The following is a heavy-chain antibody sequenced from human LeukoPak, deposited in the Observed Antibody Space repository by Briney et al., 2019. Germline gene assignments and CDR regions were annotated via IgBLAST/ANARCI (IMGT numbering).Heavy chain of an antibody. D-gene: IGHD3-3*01. CDR1: GFSFSGDY. J-gene: IGHJ3*02. CDR2: INGNGVTT. CDR3: ARGGFADYDFWSGSTDGFDI. Sequence: GGSLRLSCAASGFSFSGDYIHWVRQAPGKGLEYVSAINGNGVTTHYTNSVKGRFTISRGNSKNTVYLQMGSLSTEDTAVYYCARGGFADYDFWSGSTDGFDIWGQGTMVTVSS. V-gene: IGHV3-64*01.